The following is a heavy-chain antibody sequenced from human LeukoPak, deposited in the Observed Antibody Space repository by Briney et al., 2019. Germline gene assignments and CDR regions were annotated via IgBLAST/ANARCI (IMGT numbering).Heavy chain of an antibody. V-gene: IGHV3-30-3*02. J-gene: IGHJ4*02. CDR3: AKEAYYYDSSGYLRSYYFDY. CDR1: GFTFSSYA. CDR2: ISYDGSNK. D-gene: IGHD3-22*01. Sequence: GGSLRLSCAASGFTFSSYAMHWVRQAPGKGLEWVAVISYDGSNKYYADSVKGRFTISRDNSKNTLYPQMNSLRAEDTAVYYCAKEAYYYDSSGYLRSYYFDYWGQGTLVTVSS.